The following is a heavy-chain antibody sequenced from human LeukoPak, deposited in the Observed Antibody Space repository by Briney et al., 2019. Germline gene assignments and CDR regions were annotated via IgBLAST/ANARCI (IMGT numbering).Heavy chain of an antibody. J-gene: IGHJ6*03. CDR3: ARRRVGTTFYYYYYMDV. V-gene: IGHV4-39*07. CDR1: GGSIRSSTDY. D-gene: IGHD1-26*01. CDR2: IYYSGST. Sequence: SETLSLTCTVSGGSIRSSTDYWGWIRQPPGKELEWIGSIYYSGSTYCNPSLKSRVTMSVDRAKNQFSLNLSSVTAADTAVYYCARRRVGTTFYYYYYMDVWGKGTTVTISS.